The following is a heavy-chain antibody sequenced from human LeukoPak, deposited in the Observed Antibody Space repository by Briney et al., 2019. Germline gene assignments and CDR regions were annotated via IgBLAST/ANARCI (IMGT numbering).Heavy chain of an antibody. CDR3: ARAGSGWSHYFDY. CDR2: IYYSGST. V-gene: IGHV4-39*07. D-gene: IGHD6-19*01. J-gene: IGHJ4*02. Sequence: SETLSLTCTVSGGSISSSSYYWGWIRQPPGKGLEWIGSIYYSGSTHYNPSLKSRVTISVDTSKNQFSLKLSSVTAADTAVYYCARAGSGWSHYFDYWGQGTLVTVSS. CDR1: GGSISSSSYY.